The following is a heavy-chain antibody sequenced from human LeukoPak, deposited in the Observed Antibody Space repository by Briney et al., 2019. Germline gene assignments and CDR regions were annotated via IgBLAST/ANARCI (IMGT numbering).Heavy chain of an antibody. D-gene: IGHD3-16*01. V-gene: IGHV4-38-2*01. CDR2: IYHSGST. J-gene: IGHJ4*02. Sequence: KASETLSLTCAVSGYSISSGYYWGWIRQPPGKGLEWIGSIYHSGSTYYNPSLKSRVTISVDTSKNQFSLKLSSVTAADTAVYYCASLDYDYVWGSFFWGQGTLVTVSS. CDR1: GYSISSGYY. CDR3: ASLDYDYVWGSFF.